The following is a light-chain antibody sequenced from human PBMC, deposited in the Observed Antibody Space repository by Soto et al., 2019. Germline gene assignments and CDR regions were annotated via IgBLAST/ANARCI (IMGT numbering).Light chain of an antibody. J-gene: IGKJ2*01. Sequence: EIVLTQSPGTLSLSPGERATLSCRASQSVSSSYLVWYQQKPGQALRLLIYGASSRATGIPDRFSGSGSGTDFTLTISRLEPEDFAVYYCQQYSGLPSTFGQGTKLEIK. CDR1: QSVSSSY. V-gene: IGKV3-20*01. CDR3: QQYSGLPST. CDR2: GAS.